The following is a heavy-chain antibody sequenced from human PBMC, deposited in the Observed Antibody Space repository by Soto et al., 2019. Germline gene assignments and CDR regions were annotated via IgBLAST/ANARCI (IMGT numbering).Heavy chain of an antibody. CDR1: GGSISSGGYP. Sequence: QLQLQESGSGLVKPSQTLSLTCAVSGGSISSGGYPWSWIRQPPGKGLEWIGYIYHSGSTYYNQSLKSRVTISVDRSKNQFSLKLSSVTAADTAVYYCAAGGEGASCYWRESAEYCQHWGQGTLVTVSS. CDR3: AAGGEGASCYWRESAEYCQH. V-gene: IGHV4-30-2*01. CDR2: IYHSGST. J-gene: IGHJ1*01. D-gene: IGHD3-22*01.